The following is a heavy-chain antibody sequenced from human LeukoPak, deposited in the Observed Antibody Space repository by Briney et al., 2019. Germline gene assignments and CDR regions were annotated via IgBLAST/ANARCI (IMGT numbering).Heavy chain of an antibody. Sequence: SETLSLTCTVSGGSISSSSYYWGWIRQPPGKGLEWIGSIYYSGSTYYNPSLKSRVTISVDTSKNQFSLKLSSVTAADTAVYYCARHSLSGWIQDTYAFDIWGQGTMVTVSS. V-gene: IGHV4-39*01. CDR2: IYYSGST. CDR1: GGSISSSSYY. CDR3: ARHSLSGWIQDTYAFDI. D-gene: IGHD5-18*01. J-gene: IGHJ3*02.